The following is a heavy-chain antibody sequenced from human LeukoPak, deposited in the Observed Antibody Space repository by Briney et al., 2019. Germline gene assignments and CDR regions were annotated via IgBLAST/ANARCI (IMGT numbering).Heavy chain of an antibody. D-gene: IGHD3-9*01. V-gene: IGHV3-11*01. CDR2: ISRSGSTK. J-gene: IGHJ6*04. CDR1: GFTFSSYW. CDR3: ARTVRYYDIPTGV. Sequence: GGSLRLSCVASGFTFSSYWMRWIRQAPGKGLEWVSSISRSGSTKYYADSVKGRFTISRDNAKNSLILQMNSLRAEDTAVYYCARTVRYYDIPTGVWGKGTTVTISS.